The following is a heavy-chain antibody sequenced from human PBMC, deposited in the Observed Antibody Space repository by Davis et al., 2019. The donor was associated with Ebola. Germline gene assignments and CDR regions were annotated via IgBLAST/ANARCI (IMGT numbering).Heavy chain of an antibody. CDR3: ARGWFRSGMDV. J-gene: IGHJ6*02. D-gene: IGHD6-19*01. V-gene: IGHV6-1*01. CDR2: TYYNSKWYN. Sequence: HSQTLSLTCAISGDSVSSSGAAWIWIRQSPSRGLEWLGRTYYNSKWYNDYAASVKSRITVNPDTSKNQFSLLLKSVTPEDTAIYYCARGWFRSGMDVWGQGTTITVSS. CDR1: GDSVSSSGAA.